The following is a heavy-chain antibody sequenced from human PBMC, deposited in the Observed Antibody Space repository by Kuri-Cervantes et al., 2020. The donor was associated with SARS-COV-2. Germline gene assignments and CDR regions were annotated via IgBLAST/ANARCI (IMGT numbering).Heavy chain of an antibody. V-gene: IGHV3-33*01. CDR1: GFTFSSYG. D-gene: IGHD3-22*01. Sequence: GGSLRLSCAASGFTFSSYGMHWVRQAPGKGLEWVAVIWPDGNNKYYGDSVKGRFTISRDNAKNSLYLQMNSLRDEDTAVYYCAREGFDSSLDYWGQGTLVTVSS. J-gene: IGHJ4*02. CDR3: AREGFDSSLDY. CDR2: IWPDGNNK.